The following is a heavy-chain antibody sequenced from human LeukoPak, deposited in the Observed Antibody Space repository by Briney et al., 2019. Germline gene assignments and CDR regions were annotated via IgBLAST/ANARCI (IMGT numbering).Heavy chain of an antibody. CDR2: IYTSGST. Sequence: PSQTLSLTCTVSGGSISSGTYYWSWIRQPAGKGLEWIGRIYTSGSTNYNPSLKSRVSISVDTSKNQFSLKLSSVTAADTAVHYCARGITMIVGHDAFDIWGQGTMVTVSS. CDR1: GGSISSGTYY. CDR3: ARGITMIVGHDAFDI. D-gene: IGHD3-22*01. V-gene: IGHV4-61*02. J-gene: IGHJ3*02.